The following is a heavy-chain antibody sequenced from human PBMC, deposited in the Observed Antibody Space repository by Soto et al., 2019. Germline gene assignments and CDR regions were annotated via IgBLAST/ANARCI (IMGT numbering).Heavy chain of an antibody. D-gene: IGHD2-21*02. Sequence: PVGSLRLSFAPSVFTFSRYAMNCVRETPGQWLERVAYVDSFSNFIYYADSVRGRFSISRDNAGNSLFLHMANLRSEDTAVYYCMRDLYTYCVADDCYVYWRQGIPVTVSS. V-gene: IGHV3-21*01. CDR2: VDSFSNFI. CDR1: VFTFSRYA. CDR3: MRDLYTYCVADDCYVY. J-gene: IGHJ4*02.